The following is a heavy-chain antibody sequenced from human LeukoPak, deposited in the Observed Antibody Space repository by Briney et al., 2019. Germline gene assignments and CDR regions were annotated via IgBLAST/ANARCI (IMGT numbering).Heavy chain of an antibody. D-gene: IGHD6-6*01. Sequence: GGSLRLSCAASGFTFSSSGMPWVRQAPGRGLEWVSFIHAGGSDKFYAESVEGRFTISRDYSTRTVYLQMNSLRADDTALYYCARSLSAREYFQQWGQGTLVIVSS. CDR3: ARSLSAREYFQQ. CDR2: IHAGGSDK. CDR1: GFTFSSSG. J-gene: IGHJ1*01. V-gene: IGHV3-30*02.